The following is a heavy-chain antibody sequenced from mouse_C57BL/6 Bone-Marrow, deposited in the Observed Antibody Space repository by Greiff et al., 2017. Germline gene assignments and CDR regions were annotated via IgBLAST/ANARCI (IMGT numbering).Heavy chain of an antibody. CDR3: TGGWDKAWFAY. Sequence: EVKVVESGGGLVQPGGSMKLSCVASGFTFSNYWMNWVRQSPEKGLEWVAQIRLKSDNYATHYAESVKGRFTISRDDSKSSVYLQMNNLRAEDTGIYCCTGGWDKAWFAYWGQGTLVTVSA. J-gene: IGHJ3*01. CDR1: GFTFSNYW. V-gene: IGHV6-3*01. D-gene: IGHD4-1*01. CDR2: IRLKSDNYAT.